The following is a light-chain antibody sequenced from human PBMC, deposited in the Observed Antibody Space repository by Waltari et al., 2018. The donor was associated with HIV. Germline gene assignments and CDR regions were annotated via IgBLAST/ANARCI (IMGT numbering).Light chain of an antibody. CDR1: QVVRNY. Sequence: EIQLTQTPYSLYASIGDRVTITCRASQVVRNYLAWYQQKPGKAPKLLVYAASTVHSGVPSRFSGSDSGTDYTLTISLLHPEDFSTYYCQQYYETPRTFGQGTKVEIK. V-gene: IGKV1-NL1*01. CDR2: AAS. J-gene: IGKJ1*01. CDR3: QQYYETPRT.